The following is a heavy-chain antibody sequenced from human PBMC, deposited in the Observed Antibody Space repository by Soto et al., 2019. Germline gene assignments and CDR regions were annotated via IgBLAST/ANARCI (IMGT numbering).Heavy chain of an antibody. CDR1: GGTFSSYA. CDR3: ASGYDILTGYYLFDY. V-gene: IGHV1-69*13. D-gene: IGHD3-9*01. J-gene: IGHJ4*02. Sequence: SVKVSCKASGGTFSSYAISWVRQAPGQGLEWMGGVIPIFGTANYAQKFQGRVTITADESTSTAYMELSSLRSEDTAVYYCASGYDILTGYYLFDYWGQGTLVTVSS. CDR2: VIPIFGTA.